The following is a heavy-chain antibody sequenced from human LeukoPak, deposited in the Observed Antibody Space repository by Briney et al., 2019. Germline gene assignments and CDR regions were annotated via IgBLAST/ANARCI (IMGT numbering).Heavy chain of an antibody. Sequence: SLRLSCXASXFXFSSYAMSWVRQAPGKGLEWVSAISGSGGSTYYADSVKGRFTISRDNSKNTLYLQMNSLRAEDTAVYYCAKAGDYGDYVIPDYWGQGTLVTVSS. CDR1: XFXFSSYA. J-gene: IGHJ4*02. CDR2: ISGSGGST. CDR3: AKAGDYGDYVIPDY. V-gene: IGHV3-23*01. D-gene: IGHD4-17*01.